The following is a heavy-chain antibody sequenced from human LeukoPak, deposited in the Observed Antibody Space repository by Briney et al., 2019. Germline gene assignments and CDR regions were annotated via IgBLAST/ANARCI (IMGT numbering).Heavy chain of an antibody. Sequence: ASVNVSCKASGGTFSSYAISWVRQAPGQGLEWMGGIIPIFGTANYAQKFQGRVTITADESTSTAYMELSSLRSEDTAVYYCARGSGLGSYYDWFDPWGQGTLVTVSS. CDR1: GGTFSSYA. V-gene: IGHV1-69*13. J-gene: IGHJ5*02. D-gene: IGHD1-26*01. CDR2: IIPIFGTA. CDR3: ARGSGLGSYYDWFDP.